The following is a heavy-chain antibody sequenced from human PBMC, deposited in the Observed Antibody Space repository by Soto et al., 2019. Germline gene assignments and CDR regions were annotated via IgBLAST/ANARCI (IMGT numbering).Heavy chain of an antibody. CDR1: GIIFTGYG. Sequence: QVQLVESGGGVVQPGGSLIHACAASGIIFTGYGMHWVRQAPGQGLEWVAVIRFDGTNTYYADSVKGRFTISRDNSKNMLYLQMNSLGAEDTAVYYCARDGLGATVFFGFSDYWGQGALVTVSS. V-gene: IGHV3-33*01. D-gene: IGHD1-26*01. J-gene: IGHJ4*02. CDR3: ARDGLGATVFFGFSDY. CDR2: IRFDGTNT.